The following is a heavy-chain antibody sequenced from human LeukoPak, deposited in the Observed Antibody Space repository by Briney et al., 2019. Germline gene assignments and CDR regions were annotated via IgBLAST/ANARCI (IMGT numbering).Heavy chain of an antibody. CDR3: ARDARVVIDY. CDR2: MNLNGGEK. Sequence: GGSLRLSCAASGFTFSSYVMSWVRQAPGKGLEWVANMNLNGGEKYYVDSVKGRFTISRDNAKNSLYLLMNSLRAEDTAVYYCARDARVVIDYWGQGTLVAVSS. CDR1: GFTFSSYV. D-gene: IGHD2-15*01. V-gene: IGHV3-7*01. J-gene: IGHJ4*02.